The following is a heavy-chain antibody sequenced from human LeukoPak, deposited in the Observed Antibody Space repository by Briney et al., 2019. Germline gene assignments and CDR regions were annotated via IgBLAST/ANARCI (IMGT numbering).Heavy chain of an antibody. V-gene: IGHV4-31*03. CDR1: GGSISSGDFY. CDR2: IYYSGTA. D-gene: IGHD4-17*01. Sequence: SETLSLTCTVSGGSISSGDFYWSWVRQHPEKGLEWIGYIYYSGTAYYNPSLKSRVTMSVDTSKNQFSLKLDSVTAADTAVYYCARFSDAHGVKFDYWGQGTLVTVSS. J-gene: IGHJ4*02. CDR3: ARFSDAHGVKFDY.